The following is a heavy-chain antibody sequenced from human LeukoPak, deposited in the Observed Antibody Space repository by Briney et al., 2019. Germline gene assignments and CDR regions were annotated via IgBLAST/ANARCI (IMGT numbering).Heavy chain of an antibody. CDR1: GFTFDDYG. CDR2: INWNGGST. J-gene: IGHJ4*02. D-gene: IGHD3-22*01. Sequence: GGSLRLSCAASGFTFDDYGMSWVRQAPGKGLEWVSGINWNGGSTGYADSVKGRFTISRDNAKNPLYLQMNSLRAEDTALYYCARGDRHYYDSSGYFDYWGQGTLVTVSS. V-gene: IGHV3-20*04. CDR3: ARGDRHYYDSSGYFDY.